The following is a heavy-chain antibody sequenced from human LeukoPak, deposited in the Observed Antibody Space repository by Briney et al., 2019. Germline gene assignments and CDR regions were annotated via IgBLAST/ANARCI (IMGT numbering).Heavy chain of an antibody. CDR1: GYSFTSYW. Sequence: GASLKISCTGSGYSFTSYWIGWVRQIPGKGLEWMGINYPGDSDTRYNPSFHGQVTITADKSISTAYLQWSSLKASDTAMYYCSRHGSMNYYYDSSGYYHTFDYWGQGTLVTVSS. CDR3: SRHGSMNYYYDSSGYYHTFDY. CDR2: NYPGDSDT. J-gene: IGHJ4*02. D-gene: IGHD3-22*01. V-gene: IGHV5-51*01.